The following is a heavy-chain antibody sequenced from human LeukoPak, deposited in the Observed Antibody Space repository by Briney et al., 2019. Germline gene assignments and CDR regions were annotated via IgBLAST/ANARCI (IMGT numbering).Heavy chain of an antibody. CDR3: ARGVSDYDSSGYYNGYFQH. D-gene: IGHD3-22*01. CDR1: GGSICSLY. Sequence: SETLSLTCTVSGGSICSLYWGCIRQPPGKGLEWIGYIYYSGSTNYNPSLKSRVTISVDTSKNQFSLKLSSVTAADTAVYYCARGVSDYDSSGYYNGYFQHWGQGTLVTVSS. CDR2: IYYSGST. V-gene: IGHV4-59*08. J-gene: IGHJ1*01.